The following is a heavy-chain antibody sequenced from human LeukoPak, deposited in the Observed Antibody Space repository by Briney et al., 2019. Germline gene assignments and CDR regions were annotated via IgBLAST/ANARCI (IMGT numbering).Heavy chain of an antibody. D-gene: IGHD3-3*01. CDR1: GVSISSYY. Sequence: SATLSLTCTVSGVSISSYYWSWIRQPRGKGVEWIGYIYYSGSTNYNPSLKSRVTISVDTSKHQFSLKLSSVTAADTAVYYCARDGIFGVMTLDVWGKGTTVSVS. CDR3: ARDGIFGVMTLDV. V-gene: IGHV4-59*01. J-gene: IGHJ6*03. CDR2: IYYSGST.